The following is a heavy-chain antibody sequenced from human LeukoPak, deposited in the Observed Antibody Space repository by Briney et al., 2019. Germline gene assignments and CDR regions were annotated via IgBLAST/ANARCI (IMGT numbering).Heavy chain of an antibody. V-gene: IGHV3-48*01. D-gene: IGHD6-13*01. CDR3: AKDRELIAAAGTIDY. CDR2: ISSSSTI. Sequence: GGSLRLSCACTSGFTFSSYSMNWVRQAPGKGLEWISYISSSSTIYYADSVKGRFTISRDNAKNSLYLQMNSLRAEDTAVYYCAKDRELIAAAGTIDYWGQGTLVTVSS. J-gene: IGHJ4*02. CDR1: GFTFSSYS.